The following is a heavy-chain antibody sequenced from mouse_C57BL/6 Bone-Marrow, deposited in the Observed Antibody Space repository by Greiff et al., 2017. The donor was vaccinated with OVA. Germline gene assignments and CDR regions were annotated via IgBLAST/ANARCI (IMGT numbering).Heavy chain of an antibody. J-gene: IGHJ1*03. D-gene: IGHD2-4*01. CDR1: GFTFSDFY. Sequence: EVKLVESGGGLVQSGRSLRLSCAPSGFTFSDFYMEWVRQAPGKGLEWIAASRNKANDYTTEYSASVKGRFIVSRDTSQSILYLQMNALRAEDTAIYYCARTMITGDWYFDVWGTGTTVTVSS. V-gene: IGHV7-1*01. CDR3: ARTMITGDWYFDV. CDR2: SRNKANDYTT.